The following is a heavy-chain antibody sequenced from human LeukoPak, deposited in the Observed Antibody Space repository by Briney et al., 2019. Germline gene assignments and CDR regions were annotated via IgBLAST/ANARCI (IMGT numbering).Heavy chain of an antibody. CDR1: GYTFIGHY. V-gene: IGHV1-2*06. Sequence: ASVKVSCKASGYTFIGHYLHWVRQAPGQGLEWMGRINPNSGGTNYAQKFQGRVTMTRDTSISTAYMELSRLRSDDTAVYYCAREEQQLVLVIDYWGQGTLVTVSS. J-gene: IGHJ4*02. CDR3: AREEQQLVLVIDY. D-gene: IGHD6-13*01. CDR2: INPNSGGT.